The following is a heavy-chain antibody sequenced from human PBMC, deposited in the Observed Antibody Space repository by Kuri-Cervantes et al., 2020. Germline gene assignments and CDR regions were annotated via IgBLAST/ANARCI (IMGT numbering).Heavy chain of an antibody. D-gene: IGHD4-23*01. CDR3: AKDINYGGNAGWYYFDY. CDR1: GFTFSCYD. Sequence: GGSLRLSCAASGFTFSCYDMHWVRQATGKGLEWVSGISWNSGSIGYADSVKGRFTISRDNAKNSLYLQMNSLRAEDTALYYCAKDINYGGNAGWYYFDYWGQGTLVPSPQ. V-gene: IGHV3-9*01. CDR2: ISWNSGSI. J-gene: IGHJ4*02.